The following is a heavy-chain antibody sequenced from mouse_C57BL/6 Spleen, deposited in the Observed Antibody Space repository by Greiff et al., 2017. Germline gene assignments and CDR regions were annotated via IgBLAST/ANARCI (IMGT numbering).Heavy chain of an antibody. CDR1: GFTFSDYG. V-gene: IGHV5-17*01. J-gene: IGHJ4*01. D-gene: IGHD1-1*01. CDR3: ARTTVVAYYYAMDY. CDR2: ICSGSSTT. Sequence: EVQVVESGAGLVKPGGSLKLSCAASGFTFSDYGLHWVRQAPEKGLEWVAFICSGSSTTYYADTVKGRFTLSRDTANNTLFLQMTSLRSEDTAMYYCARTTVVAYYYAMDYWGQGTSVTVSS.